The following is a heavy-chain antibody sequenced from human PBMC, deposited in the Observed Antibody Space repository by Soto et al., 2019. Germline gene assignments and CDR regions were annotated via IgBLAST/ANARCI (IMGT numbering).Heavy chain of an antibody. V-gene: IGHV3-7*01. D-gene: IGHD6-13*01. J-gene: IGHJ6*02. CDR1: GFTFSSYW. CDR3: AKIAERGRGWDV. CDR2: IKQDGSEE. Sequence: EVQLVESGGGLVQPGGSLRLSCVDSGFTFSSYWMSWVRQAPVKGLEWVGNIKQDGSEENYVDSVKGRFIISRDNAKNQMYRQMNGRGAEDTAVYYCAKIAERGRGWDVGGRGPTVVVSS.